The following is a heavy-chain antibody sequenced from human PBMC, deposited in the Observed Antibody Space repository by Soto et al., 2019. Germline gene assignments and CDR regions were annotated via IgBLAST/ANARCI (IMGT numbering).Heavy chain of an antibody. J-gene: IGHJ4*02. CDR1: GFSFRSYS. D-gene: IGHD2-15*01. V-gene: IGHV3-21*01. CDR3: ARDSEGYCSGGSCGGRDS. CDR2: ISSSSINI. Sequence: EVQLVESGGGLVKPGGSLRLSCAASGFSFRSYSMHWVRQAPGKGLEWVSSISSSSINIYYADSVKGRFTISRDNAKNSLYLKMNSLRAEDTAVYYCARDSEGYCSGGSCGGRDSLGQGTLVTVSS.